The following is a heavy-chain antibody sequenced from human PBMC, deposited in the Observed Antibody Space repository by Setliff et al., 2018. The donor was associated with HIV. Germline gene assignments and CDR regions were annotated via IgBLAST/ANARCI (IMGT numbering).Heavy chain of an antibody. CDR1: GGSFGDNY. CDR3: ARGLPRYDLWSGPSSRFDY. Sequence: PSETLSLTCAVYGGSFGDNYWNWIRQPPGKGLEWIGEINQDGNINYNPSLKSRVIISLDMSKKQFSLILRSVTAADTAVYFCARGLPRYDLWSGPSSRFDYWGQGTLVTVSS. V-gene: IGHV4-34*01. J-gene: IGHJ4*02. D-gene: IGHD3-3*01. CDR2: INQDGNI.